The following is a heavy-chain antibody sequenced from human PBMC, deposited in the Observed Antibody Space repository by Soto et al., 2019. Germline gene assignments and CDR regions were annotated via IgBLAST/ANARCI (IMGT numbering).Heavy chain of an antibody. D-gene: IGHD1-1*01. CDR2: ISAHNGNT. CDR3: ARGRYGDS. J-gene: IGHJ4*02. V-gene: IGHV1-18*01. Sequence: QVHLVQSGAEVKKPGASVKVSCKGSGYAFTTYGITWVRQAPGQGLEWMGWISAHNGNTNYAQKLQGRVTLTTDTSTNTAYMEMRSIRSDGTAVYYCARGRYGDSWGQGALVIVSS. CDR1: GYAFTTYG.